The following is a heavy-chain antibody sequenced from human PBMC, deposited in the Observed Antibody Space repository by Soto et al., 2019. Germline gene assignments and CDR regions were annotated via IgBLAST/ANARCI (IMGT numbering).Heavy chain of an antibody. Sequence: VTLKESGPVLLKPTETLPLTCTVSGFSLSSSQMGVAWIRQPPGKALEWLAHLFSNDKKSYNTSLKSRLTISQDTSKGQVVLSMTNMDPVDTATYYCARIDEYGSSDWGQGALVTVSS. D-gene: IGHD4-17*01. V-gene: IGHV2-26*02. CDR3: ARIDEYGSSD. J-gene: IGHJ4*02. CDR1: GFSLSSSQMG. CDR2: LFSNDKK.